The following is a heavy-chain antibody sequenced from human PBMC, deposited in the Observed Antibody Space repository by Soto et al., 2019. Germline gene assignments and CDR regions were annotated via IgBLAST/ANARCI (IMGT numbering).Heavy chain of an antibody. Sequence: PSETLSLTCTVSGGSISSGGYYWSWIRQHPGKGLEWIGYIHYSGSTYYNPSLKSRVTISVDTSKNQFSLKLSSVTAADTAVYYCARGVSSWLPIDYWGQGTLVTVSS. CDR2: IHYSGST. J-gene: IGHJ4*02. CDR1: GGSISSGGYY. CDR3: ARGVSSWLPIDY. D-gene: IGHD6-13*01. V-gene: IGHV4-31*03.